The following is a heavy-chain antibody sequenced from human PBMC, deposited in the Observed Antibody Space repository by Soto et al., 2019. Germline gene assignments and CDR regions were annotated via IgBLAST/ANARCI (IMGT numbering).Heavy chain of an antibody. CDR1: GFTFSSYA. D-gene: IGHD1-26*01. CDR3: ARRGSGSYFDS. Sequence: EVQLLESGGGLVQPGGSLRLSCAASGFTFSSYAMSWVRQAPGKGLEWVSVISGSGGSTYYADSVKGRFTISRDNSKNTLYLRMNSLRAEDTAVYYCARRGSGSYFDSWGQGTLVTVSS. V-gene: IGHV3-23*01. CDR2: ISGSGGST. J-gene: IGHJ4*02.